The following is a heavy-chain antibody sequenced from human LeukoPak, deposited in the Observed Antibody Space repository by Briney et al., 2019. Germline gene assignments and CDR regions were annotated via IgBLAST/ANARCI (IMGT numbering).Heavy chain of an antibody. Sequence: SETLSLTCTVSGGSISSYYWSWIRQPPGKGLEWIGRIYTSGSTNYNPSLKSRVTISVDTSKNQFSLKLSSVTAANTAVYYCARGWRGSPRPFDIWGQGTMVTVSS. CDR1: GGSISSYY. J-gene: IGHJ3*02. CDR3: ARGWRGSPRPFDI. D-gene: IGHD1-26*01. V-gene: IGHV4-4*07. CDR2: IYTSGST.